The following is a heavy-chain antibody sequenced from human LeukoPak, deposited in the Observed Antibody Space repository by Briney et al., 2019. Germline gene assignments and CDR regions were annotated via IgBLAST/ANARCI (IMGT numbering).Heavy chain of an antibody. J-gene: IGHJ4*02. CDR2: ISSSSSYI. CDR1: GFTFSSYS. CDR3: ARVASSSWYNGDY. D-gene: IGHD6-13*01. Sequence: GGSLRLSCAASGFTFSSYSMNWVRQAPGKGLEWVSSISSSSSYIYYADSVKGRFTISRDNAKNSLYLQMNSLRADETAVHYCARVASSSWYNGDYWGQGTLVTVSS. V-gene: IGHV3-21*01.